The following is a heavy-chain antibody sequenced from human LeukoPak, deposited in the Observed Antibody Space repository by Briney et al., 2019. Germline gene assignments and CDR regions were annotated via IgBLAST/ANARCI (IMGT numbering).Heavy chain of an antibody. J-gene: IGHJ2*01. CDR1: GFTVGTKY. CDR2: IYSGGTT. D-gene: IGHD5-24*01. Sequence: PGGSLRLSCAASGFTVGTKYMNWVRQAPGKGLEWVSIIYSGGTTYYADSVKGRFTISRDTSKNTLSLQTNSLRAEDTAVYFCARVGDHFHWNLDLWGRGTLVTVSS. V-gene: IGHV3-53*01. CDR3: ARVGDHFHWNLDL.